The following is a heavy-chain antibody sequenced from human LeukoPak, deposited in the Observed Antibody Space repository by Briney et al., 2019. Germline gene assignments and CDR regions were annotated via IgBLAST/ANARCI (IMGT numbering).Heavy chain of an antibody. Sequence: GGSLRLSCAASGFSLSYYAMSWVRQAPGKGLEWVASVNNNNNPYYADSVRGRFTISRDTSTNTVYLQMNNLRAGDTAIYCCAKDHPSSGWPAFESWGQGTLVTVSS. V-gene: IGHV3-23*05. CDR3: AKDHPSSGWPAFES. CDR1: GFSLSYYA. J-gene: IGHJ4*02. D-gene: IGHD6-19*01. CDR2: VNNNNNP.